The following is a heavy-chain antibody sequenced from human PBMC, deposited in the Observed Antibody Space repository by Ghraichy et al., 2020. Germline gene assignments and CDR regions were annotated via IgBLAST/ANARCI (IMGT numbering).Heavy chain of an antibody. CDR2: IKQDGSEK. Sequence: GGSLRLSCAASGFTFNTYYMTWVRQAPGKGLEWVANIKQDGSEKYYVDSVKCRFTISRDNAKDSVYLQMNSLRAEDTAVYYCGRGGYIYGSNPIDYWGQGSQVIVSS. J-gene: IGHJ4*02. CDR3: GRGGYIYGSNPIDY. V-gene: IGHV3-7*04. D-gene: IGHD5-18*01. CDR1: GFTFNTYY.